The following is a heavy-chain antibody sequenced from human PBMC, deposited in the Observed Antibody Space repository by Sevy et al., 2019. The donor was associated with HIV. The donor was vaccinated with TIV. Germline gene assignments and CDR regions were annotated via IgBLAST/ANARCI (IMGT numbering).Heavy chain of an antibody. D-gene: IGHD1-26*01. V-gene: IGHV4-30-2*01. CDR2: IYHSGST. Sequence: SETLSLTCAVSGGSTSSGGYSWSWIRQPPGKGLEWIGYIYHSGSTYYNPSLKSRVTISVDRSKNQFSLKLSSVTAADTAVYYCARAGIVDGMDVWGQGTTVTVSS. CDR3: ARAGIVDGMDV. J-gene: IGHJ6*02. CDR1: GGSTSSGGYS.